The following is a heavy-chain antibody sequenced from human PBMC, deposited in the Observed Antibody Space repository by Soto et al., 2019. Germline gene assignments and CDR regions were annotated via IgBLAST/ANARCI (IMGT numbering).Heavy chain of an antibody. CDR2: IIPIFGTA. CDR3: VRVQQLGTYYYYGMDI. V-gene: IGHV1-69*06. D-gene: IGHD6-13*01. CDR1: GGTFSSYA. Sequence: QVQLVQSGAEVKKPGSSVKVSCKASGGTFSSYAISWVRQAPGQGLEWMGGIIPIFGTANYAQKFQGRVTITADKSTSTAYMKLSRLRSEDTAVYYCVRVQQLGTYYYYGMDIWGQGTTVTVSS. J-gene: IGHJ6*02.